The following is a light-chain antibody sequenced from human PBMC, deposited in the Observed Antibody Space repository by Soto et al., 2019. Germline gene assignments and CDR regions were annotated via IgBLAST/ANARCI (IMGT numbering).Light chain of an antibody. V-gene: IGKV3-15*01. J-gene: IGKJ1*01. Sequence: EIVMTQSPATLSVSPGERATLSCRASQSVSSNLAWYQQKPGQAPRLLIYGASTRATGIPARFSGSGSGTEFTLTISSLQSEDFAVYYCQRYNNWPPGWTFGQGTKVEIK. CDR2: GAS. CDR3: QRYNNWPPGWT. CDR1: QSVSSN.